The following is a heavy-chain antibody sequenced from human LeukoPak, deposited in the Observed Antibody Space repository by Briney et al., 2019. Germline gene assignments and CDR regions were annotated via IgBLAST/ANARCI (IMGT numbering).Heavy chain of an antibody. V-gene: IGHV3-73*01. J-gene: IGHJ3*02. CDR3: YGSGVSI. CDR2: IRNKANSYAT. D-gene: IGHD3-10*01. CDR1: GFTFSGSA. Sequence: GGSLRLSCAASGFTFSGSAVHWVRQASGKGLEWVGRIRNKANSYATAYAASVKGRFTTSRDDSKNTAFLQMNSLKTEDTAVYYCYGSGVSIWGQGTMVTVSS.